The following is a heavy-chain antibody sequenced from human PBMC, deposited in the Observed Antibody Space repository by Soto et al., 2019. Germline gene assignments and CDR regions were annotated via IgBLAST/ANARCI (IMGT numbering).Heavy chain of an antibody. J-gene: IGHJ5*01. V-gene: IGHV4-4*07. Sequence: PSETLSLPFTVYGGSVGVDYWSWVRQPAGKGLEWIGRIRPGGNTNYSPSRMSRVTMSVDTSHNQFSLKLTAVTAADTAVYYCVRDPYCGSDCHFASWAQGALVTV. CDR1: GGSVGVDY. D-gene: IGHD2-21*02. CDR2: IRPGGNT. CDR3: VRDPYCGSDCHFAS.